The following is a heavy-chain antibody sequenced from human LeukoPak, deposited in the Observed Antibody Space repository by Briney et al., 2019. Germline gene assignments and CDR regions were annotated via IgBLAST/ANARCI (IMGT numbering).Heavy chain of an antibody. V-gene: IGHV3-48*01. CDR2: ISSSSTTI. D-gene: IGHD4/OR15-4a*01. J-gene: IGHJ4*02. Sequence: PGGSLRLSCAASGFTFSSYSMMWVRQAPGKGLEWVSYISSSSTTIYYADSVKGRFTISRDNAKNSVYLQMNSLRAEDTAVYYCARRAGAYSHPYDYWGQGTLVTVSS. CDR3: ARRAGAYSHPYDY. CDR1: GFTFSSYS.